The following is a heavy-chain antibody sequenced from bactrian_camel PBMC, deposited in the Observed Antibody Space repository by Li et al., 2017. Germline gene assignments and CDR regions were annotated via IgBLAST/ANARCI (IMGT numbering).Heavy chain of an antibody. D-gene: IGHD1*01. V-gene: IGHV3S53*01. Sequence: HVQLVESGGGSVQAGGSLRLSCVASGDIIGRYCMGWFRQIPDREREGVAGIESDGSTSYAASVKGRFTISMDNAKNTLYLQMNNLQPEDTAMYYCASGPWGYCTRTKWEGGMNNWGKGTQVTVS. CDR1: GDIIGRYC. CDR2: IESDGST. J-gene: IGHJ7*01.